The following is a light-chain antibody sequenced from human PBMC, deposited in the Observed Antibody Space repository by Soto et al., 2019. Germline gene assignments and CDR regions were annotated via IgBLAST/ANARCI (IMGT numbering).Light chain of an antibody. CDR3: SSYAGAVV. V-gene: IGLV2-23*01. Sequence: QSALPQPASPGQSITICCTGTSSDVGSYNLVSWDQHHTGKAPKIIIYEGGNRPSGVSNRFSASKSGNTASLTISGLQAEDQDGYYCSSYAGAVVFCGGTKLTV. CDR1: SSDVGSYNL. CDR2: EGG. J-gene: IGLJ2*01.